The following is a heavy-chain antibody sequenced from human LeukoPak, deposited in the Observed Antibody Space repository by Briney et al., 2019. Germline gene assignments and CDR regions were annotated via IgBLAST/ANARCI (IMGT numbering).Heavy chain of an antibody. J-gene: IGHJ4*02. CDR2: ISSIGGSS. CDR1: GFTFSSYA. CDR3: VKDRGVRGVIITDY. V-gene: IGHV3-64D*06. Sequence: GGSLRLSRSASGFTFSSYAMHWVRQAPGKGLEYVSAISSIGGSSYYADSVKGRFTISRDNSKNTLYLQMSSMRAEETAVYYCVKDRGVRGVIITDYWGQGTLVTVSS. D-gene: IGHD3-10*01.